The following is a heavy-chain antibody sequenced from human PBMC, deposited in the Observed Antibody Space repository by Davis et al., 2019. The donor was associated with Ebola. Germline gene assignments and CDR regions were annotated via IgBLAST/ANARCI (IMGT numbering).Heavy chain of an antibody. CDR1: GFTFSSYA. CDR3: AKAYRGYSYGEHIDY. D-gene: IGHD5-18*01. CDR2: LSGSGDNT. J-gene: IGHJ4*02. V-gene: IGHV3-23*01. Sequence: GESLKISCAASGFTFSSYAMSWVRQAPGKGLEWVSSLSGSGDNTYYAPSVKGRFTISRDNSKNRVYVDMSALRVEDTAIYYCAKAYRGYSYGEHIDYWGQGILVTVSS.